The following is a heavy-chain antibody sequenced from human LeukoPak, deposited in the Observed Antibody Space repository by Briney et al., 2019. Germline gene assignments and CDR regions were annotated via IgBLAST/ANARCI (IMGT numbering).Heavy chain of an antibody. D-gene: IGHD3/OR15-3a*01. CDR3: ARRGTSYYFDY. CDR2: IYSSGTT. V-gene: IGHV4-4*07. J-gene: IGHJ4*02. Sequence: SETLSLTCTVSGGSISRHYWSWVRQPAGKGLEWIGRIYSSGTTNYNPSLKSRVTMSLDTSKNQFSLNLRSVTAADTAVYYCARRGTSYYFDYWGQGTLVTVSS. CDR1: GGSISRHY.